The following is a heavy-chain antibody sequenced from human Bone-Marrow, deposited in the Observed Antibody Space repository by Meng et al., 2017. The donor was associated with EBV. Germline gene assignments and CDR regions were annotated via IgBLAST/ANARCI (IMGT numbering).Heavy chain of an antibody. CDR2: IPSDASHNK. Sequence: QEQLGEPGGGVFQPGRSLRLSCAASGFIFSGYGFHWVRQAPGKGPEWVAIIPSDASHNKYYADSVKGRFTISRDNSKNTLYLQMNSLKIEDTAVYYCAKDLSGRFDPWGQGTLVTVSS. CDR3: AKDLSGRFDP. D-gene: IGHD1-14*01. V-gene: IGHV3-30*18. J-gene: IGHJ5*02. CDR1: GFIFSGYG.